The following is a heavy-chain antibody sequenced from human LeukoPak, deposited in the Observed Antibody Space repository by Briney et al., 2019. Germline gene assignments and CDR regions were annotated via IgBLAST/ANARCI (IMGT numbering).Heavy chain of an antibody. CDR2: IYYSGST. CDR3: ARLGMVRGVAPFDY. CDR1: GGSISSSSYS. Sequence: PSETLSLTCTVSGGSISSSSYSWGWIRQPPGKGLEWIGHIYYSGSTYYNPSLKSRVTISVDTSKNQFSLKLSSVTAADTAVYYCARLGMVRGVAPFDYWGQGTLVTVSS. J-gene: IGHJ4*02. D-gene: IGHD3-10*01. V-gene: IGHV4-39*01.